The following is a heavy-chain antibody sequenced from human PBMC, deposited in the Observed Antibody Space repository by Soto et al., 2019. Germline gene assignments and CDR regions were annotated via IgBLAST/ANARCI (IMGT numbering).Heavy chain of an antibody. Sequence: ASVKGSCKASGYTFTSYGISWVRHAPGQGLEWMGWISAYNGNTNYAQKLKRRVNMTTDTSTSTAYMELRSLRSDDTAVYYCARDRPLGLHPDIAVGGTLNWFDPWGQGTLVTVSS. D-gene: IGHD6-19*01. CDR2: ISAYNGNT. CDR3: ARDRPLGLHPDIAVGGTLNWFDP. V-gene: IGHV1-18*01. CDR1: GYTFTSYG. J-gene: IGHJ5*02.